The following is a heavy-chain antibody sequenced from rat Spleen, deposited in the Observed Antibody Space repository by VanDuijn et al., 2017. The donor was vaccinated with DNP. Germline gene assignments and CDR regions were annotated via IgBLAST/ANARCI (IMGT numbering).Heavy chain of an antibody. D-gene: IGHD1-11*01. Sequence: EVQLVESGGGLIQPGRSLKLSCTASGFTFSSFPMAWVRQAPTKGLEWVATISTSGGSTYYRDSVKGRFTIARDNAKSTLYLQMNSLRSEDTATYYCTRDPLLNYGGSHYFDYWGQGVMVTVSS. J-gene: IGHJ2*01. CDR3: TRDPLLNYGGSHYFDY. CDR2: ISTSGGST. V-gene: IGHV5-46*01. CDR1: GFTFSSFP.